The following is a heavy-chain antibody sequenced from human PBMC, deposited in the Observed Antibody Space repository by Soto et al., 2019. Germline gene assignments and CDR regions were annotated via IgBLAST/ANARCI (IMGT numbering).Heavy chain of an antibody. J-gene: IGHJ6*02. CDR3: ARGNPFSYPGFDV. CDR1: GYTFSDFD. Sequence: QAHLEQSGAEVKRPGASVKVSCKASGYTFSDFDINWLRQASGQGPEWMGWMNAKSGDTFFAQSFQGKFNRTWVTYLRTAYMKVVSLTSDDTVMYYCARGNPFSYPGFDVWGQGTTVAVSS. V-gene: IGHV1-8*01. CDR2: MNAKSGDT. D-gene: IGHD3-10*01.